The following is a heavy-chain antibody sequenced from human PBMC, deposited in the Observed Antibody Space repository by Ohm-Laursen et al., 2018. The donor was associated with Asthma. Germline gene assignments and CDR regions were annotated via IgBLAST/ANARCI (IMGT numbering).Heavy chain of an antibody. CDR1: GFTFSSYW. D-gene: IGHD3-3*01. CDR2: LNTDGSGT. CDR3: AKSNTDYDFWSGYQYYFDY. J-gene: IGHJ4*02. V-gene: IGHV3-74*01. Sequence: SLRLSCAASGFTFSSYWMHWVRQAPGKGPVWVSRLNTDGSGTWYADSVKGRFTISRDNAKNTLYLQMNSLRAEDTAVYYCAKSNTDYDFWSGYQYYFDYWGQGTLVTVSS.